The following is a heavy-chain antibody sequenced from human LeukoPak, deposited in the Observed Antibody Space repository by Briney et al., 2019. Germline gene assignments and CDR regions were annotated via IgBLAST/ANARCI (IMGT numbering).Heavy chain of an antibody. J-gene: IGHJ3*02. D-gene: IGHD3-3*01. V-gene: IGHV4-59*11. Sequence: SETLSLTCTVSGGSISSHYWSWIRQPPGKGLEWIGYIYYSGSTNYNPSLKSRVTISVDTSKNQFSLKLSSVTVADTAVYYCARDIKYDFWSGYYTGNDAFDIWGQGTMVTVSS. CDR2: IYYSGST. CDR1: GGSISSHY. CDR3: ARDIKYDFWSGYYTGNDAFDI.